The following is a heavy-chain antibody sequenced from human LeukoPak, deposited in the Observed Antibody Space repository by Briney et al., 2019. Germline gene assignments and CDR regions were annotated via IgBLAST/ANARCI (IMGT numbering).Heavy chain of an antibody. CDR2: IRYGGVNK. CDR1: GFTFRTYG. CDR3: AREGDYYGSGSYRDGFDI. V-gene: IGHV3-30*02. D-gene: IGHD3-10*01. J-gene: IGHJ3*02. Sequence: GGSLRLSCAASGFTFRTYGMHWVRQAPGKGLEWVAFIRYGGVNKYYADSVKGRFTISRDNFKNTLSLRMNSLRAEDTAVYYCAREGDYYGSGSYRDGFDIWGQGTMVTVSS.